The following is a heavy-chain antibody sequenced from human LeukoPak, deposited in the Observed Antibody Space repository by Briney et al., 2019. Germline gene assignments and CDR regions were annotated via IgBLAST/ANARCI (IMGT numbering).Heavy chain of an antibody. CDR2: ISYDGSNK. J-gene: IGHJ4*02. CDR3: ASLPVAVAGTY. Sequence: PGGSLRLSCAASGFTFSSYAMHWVRQAPGKGLEWVAVISYDGSNKYHADSVKGRFTISRDNSKNTLYLQMNSLRAEDTAVYYCASLPVAVAGTYWGQGTLVTVSS. CDR1: GFTFSSYA. V-gene: IGHV3-30*04. D-gene: IGHD6-19*01.